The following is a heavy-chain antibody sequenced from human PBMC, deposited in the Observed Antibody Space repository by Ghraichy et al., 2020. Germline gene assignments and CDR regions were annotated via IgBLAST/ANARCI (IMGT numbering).Heavy chain of an antibody. D-gene: IGHD3-10*01. V-gene: IGHV4-31*03. Sequence: SQTLSLTCTVSGGSISSGGYYWSWIRQHPGKGLEWIGYIYYSGSTFYYPSLKCRVTILVDTSKNQFSLKLSSVTAADTAVYYCARSDIDNGGSGSTDYWGQGTLVTVSS. CDR3: ARSDIDNGGSGSTDY. CDR1: GGSISSGGYY. CDR2: IYYSGST. J-gene: IGHJ4*02.